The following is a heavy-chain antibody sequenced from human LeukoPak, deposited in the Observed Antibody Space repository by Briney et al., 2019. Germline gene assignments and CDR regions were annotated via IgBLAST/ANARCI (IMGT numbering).Heavy chain of an antibody. J-gene: IGHJ5*01. V-gene: IGHV3-48*01. D-gene: IGHD6-19*01. Sequence: GGSLRLSCAASGLTFSSYSMNWVRQAPGKGLEWVSYISSSSSTIYYADAVKGRFTISRDNAKKSLYLEMNSLRAEDTAVYYCAKTGYSSSWFDYWGQGTLVTVSS. CDR1: GLTFSSYS. CDR3: AKTGYSSSWFDY. CDR2: ISSSSSTI.